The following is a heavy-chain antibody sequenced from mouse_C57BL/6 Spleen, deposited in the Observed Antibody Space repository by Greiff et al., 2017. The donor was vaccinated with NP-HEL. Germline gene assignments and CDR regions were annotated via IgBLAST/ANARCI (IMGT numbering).Heavy chain of an antibody. CDR3: TRWGLGRGFAY. CDR2: IDPETGGT. Sequence: VKLMESGAELVRPGASVTLSCKASGYTFTDYEMHWVKQTPVHGLEWIGAIDPETGGTAYNQKFKGKAILTADKSSSTAYMELRSLTSEDSAVYYCTRWGLGRGFAYWGQGTLVTVSA. J-gene: IGHJ3*01. D-gene: IGHD4-1*01. CDR1: GYTFTDYE. V-gene: IGHV1-15*01.